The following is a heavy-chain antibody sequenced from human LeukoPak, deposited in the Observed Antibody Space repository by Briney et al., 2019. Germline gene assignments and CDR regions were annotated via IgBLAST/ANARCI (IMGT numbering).Heavy chain of an antibody. J-gene: IGHJ4*02. V-gene: IGHV3-72*01. Sequence: GGSLRLSCAASGFTFSDHYMDWVRQAPGKGLEWVGRTRNKANSYTTEYAASVKGRFTISRDDSKNSLYLQMNSLKTEDTAVYYCARVADYGDYFWGQGTLVTVSS. CDR2: TRNKANSYTT. CDR3: ARVADYGDYF. CDR1: GFTFSDHY. D-gene: IGHD4-17*01.